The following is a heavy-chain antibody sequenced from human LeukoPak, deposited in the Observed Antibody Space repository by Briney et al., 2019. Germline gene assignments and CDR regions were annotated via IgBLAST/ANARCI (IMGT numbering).Heavy chain of an antibody. CDR1: GFTFSSYA. V-gene: IGHV3-23*01. J-gene: IGHJ5*02. Sequence: PGGSLRLSCAASGFTFSSYAMSWVRQAPGKGLEWVSAISGSGGSTYYADSVKGRFTISRDNSKNTLYLQMNSLRAEDTAVYYCSENLGMATVTNGGGDWFDPWGQGTLVTVSS. CDR3: SENLGMATVTNGGGDWFDP. CDR2: ISGSGGST. D-gene: IGHD4-17*01.